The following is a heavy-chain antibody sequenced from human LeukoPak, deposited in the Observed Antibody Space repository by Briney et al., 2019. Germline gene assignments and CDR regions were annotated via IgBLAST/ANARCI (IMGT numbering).Heavy chain of an antibody. V-gene: IGHV4-59*01. CDR1: GGSISIYY. Sequence: SETLSLTCTVSGGSISIYYWSWIRQPPGKGLEWIGYIYYSGSTNYNPSLKSRLTISVDTSKNQFSLKLSSVTAADTAVYYCARDQNIVVVPAAINYYYGMDVWGQGTTVTVSS. CDR2: IYYSGST. CDR3: ARDQNIVVVPAAINYYYGMDV. J-gene: IGHJ6*02. D-gene: IGHD2-2*02.